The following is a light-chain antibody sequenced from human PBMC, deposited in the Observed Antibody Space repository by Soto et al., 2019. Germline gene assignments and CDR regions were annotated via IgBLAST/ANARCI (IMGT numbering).Light chain of an antibody. CDR3: QQRNNWPLS. J-gene: IGKJ4*01. V-gene: IGKV3-11*01. CDR1: QDVGKF. Sequence: EVVLTQSPDTLSLSPGERTTLACRASQDVGKFLVWYQQKPGLSPSLVIYETSKRATDIPDRFSGSGSGTDFTLTINQLESEDVGVYYCQQRNNWPLSFGGGTKV. CDR2: ETS.